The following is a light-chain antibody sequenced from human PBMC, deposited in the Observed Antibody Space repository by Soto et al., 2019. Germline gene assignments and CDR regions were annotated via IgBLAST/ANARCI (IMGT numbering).Light chain of an antibody. Sequence: EIVMTQSPATLSVSPGERATLSCRASQSVSSNLAWYQQKPGQAPRLLIYGASTRATGIPARFSGSGSGTEFTLTISRLQAEDFAVYYCQQYNNWPPFTFGPGTKVDIK. CDR3: QQYNNWPPFT. J-gene: IGKJ3*01. CDR2: GAS. CDR1: QSVSSN. V-gene: IGKV3-15*01.